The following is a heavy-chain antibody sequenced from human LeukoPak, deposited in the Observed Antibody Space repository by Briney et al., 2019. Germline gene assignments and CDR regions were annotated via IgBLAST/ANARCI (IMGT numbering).Heavy chain of an antibody. V-gene: IGHV4-59*01. CDR3: ARGGHSSSSYPFDP. Sequence: TPSETLSLTCTVSGGSISSYYWSWIRQPPGKGLEWIGYIYYSGSTNYNPSLKSRVTISVDTSKSQFSLKLSSVTAADTAVYYCARGGHSSSSYPFDPWGQGTLVTVSS. CDR1: GGSISSYY. CDR2: IYYSGST. D-gene: IGHD6-13*01. J-gene: IGHJ5*02.